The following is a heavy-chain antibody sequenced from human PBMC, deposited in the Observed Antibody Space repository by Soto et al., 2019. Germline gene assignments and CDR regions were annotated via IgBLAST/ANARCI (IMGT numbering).Heavy chain of an antibody. Sequence: PGGSLRLSCAASGFNLDDYYMSWIRQAPGKGLEYIAYIGSLNHYYNYAHSVKGRFTLSTDSAKNSLLLQISSLRSVVTAIYYCAILVSRRYFDSWGWGTLVTVSS. V-gene: IGHV3-11*06. D-gene: IGHD3-9*01. J-gene: IGHJ4*02. CDR2: IGSLNHYY. CDR1: GFNLDDYY. CDR3: AILVSRRYFDS.